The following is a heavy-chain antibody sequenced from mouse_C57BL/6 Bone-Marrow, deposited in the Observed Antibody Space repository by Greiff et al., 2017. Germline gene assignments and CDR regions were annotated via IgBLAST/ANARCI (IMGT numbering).Heavy chain of an antibody. CDR1: GFTFSDYG. Sequence: VQLKESGGGLVKPGGSLKLSCAASGFTFSDYGMHWVRQAPEKGLEWVAYISSGSSTIYYADTVQGRFTISRDNAKNTLFLQMTSLRSEDTAMYYCARVPWFAYWGQGTLVTVSA. CDR2: ISSGSSTI. V-gene: IGHV5-17*01. J-gene: IGHJ3*01. CDR3: ARVPWFAY.